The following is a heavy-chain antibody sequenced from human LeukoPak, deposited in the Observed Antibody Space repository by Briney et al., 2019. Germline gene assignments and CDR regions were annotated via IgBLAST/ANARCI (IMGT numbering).Heavy chain of an antibody. J-gene: IGHJ3*02. D-gene: IGHD6-13*01. CDR3: ARKGVAMGYSSRRAFDI. CDR2: IYYSGST. CDR1: GGSISSYY. V-gene: IGHV4-59*01. Sequence: SETLSLTCTVPGGSISSYYWSWIRQPPGKGLEWIGYIYYSGSTNYNPSLKSRVTISVDTSKNQFSLKLSSVTAADTAVYYCARKGVAMGYSSRRAFDIWGQGTMVTVSS.